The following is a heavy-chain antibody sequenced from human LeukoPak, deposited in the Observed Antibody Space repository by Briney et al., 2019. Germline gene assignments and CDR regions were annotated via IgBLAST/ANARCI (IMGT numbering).Heavy chain of an antibody. CDR2: IWYDGSNK. CDR3: ARKQLDGSAFDI. J-gene: IGHJ3*02. V-gene: IGHV3-33*01. CDR1: GFTFSSYG. Sequence: GGSLRLSCAASGFTFSSYGMHWVRQAPGKGLEWVAVIWYDGSNKYYADSVKGRFAISRDNSKNTLYLQMNSLRAEDTAVYYCARKQLDGSAFDIWGQETMVTVSS. D-gene: IGHD1-26*01.